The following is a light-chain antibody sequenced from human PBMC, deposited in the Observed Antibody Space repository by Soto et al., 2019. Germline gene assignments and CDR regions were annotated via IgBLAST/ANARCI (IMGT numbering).Light chain of an antibody. CDR3: QHYNSYSEA. J-gene: IGKJ1*01. CDR2: KAS. Sequence: DIQMTQSPSSLSASVGDRGTLPCRASQSISSYLNWYQQKPGKAPKLLIYKASTLTSGVPSRFRGSGSGTECTLTISRLQPDDFETYYCQHYNSYSEAFGQGTKVDIK. CDR1: QSISSY. V-gene: IGKV1-5*03.